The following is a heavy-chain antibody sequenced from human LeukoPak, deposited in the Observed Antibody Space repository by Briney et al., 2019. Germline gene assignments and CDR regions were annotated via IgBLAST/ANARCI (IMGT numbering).Heavy chain of an antibody. Sequence: KRGESLKISCKGSGYSFTSYWIGWVRQMPGKGLEWMGIIYPGDSDTRYSPSFQGQVTISADKSISTAYLQWSSLKASDTAMYYCARLAYCGGDCYSASPDYWGQGTLVTVSS. CDR2: IYPGDSDT. CDR1: GYSFTSYW. CDR3: ARLAYCGGDCYSASPDY. D-gene: IGHD2-21*02. J-gene: IGHJ4*02. V-gene: IGHV5-51*01.